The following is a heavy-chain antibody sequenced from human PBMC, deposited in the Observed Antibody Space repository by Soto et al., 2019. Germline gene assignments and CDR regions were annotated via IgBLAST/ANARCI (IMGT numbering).Heavy chain of an antibody. CDR1: GVSVSGGSYY. CDR3: ARGLNAAASYYYGFDV. Sequence: PSETLSLTCTVSGVSVSGGSYYWSWIRQPPGRGLEWIAYIYYTGSTNYNPSLKCRVTVSVDTSKNQFSLKLNSVTAADTAVYFCARGLNAAASYYYGFDVWGQWTTVTGSS. J-gene: IGHJ6*02. D-gene: IGHD2-15*01. V-gene: IGHV4-61*01. CDR2: IYYTGST.